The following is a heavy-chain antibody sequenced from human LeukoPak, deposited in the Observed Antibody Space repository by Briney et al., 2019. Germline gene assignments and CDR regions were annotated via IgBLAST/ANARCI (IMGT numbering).Heavy chain of an antibody. CDR2: ISAYNGNT. J-gene: IGHJ4*02. CDR1: GYTFTGYY. Sequence: ASVKVSCKASGYTFTGYYMHWVRQAPGQGLEWMGWISAYNGNTNYAQKLQGRVTMTTDTSTSTAYMELGSLRSDDTAVYYCARDRIAVAGTIDYWGQGTLVTVSS. V-gene: IGHV1-18*04. D-gene: IGHD6-19*01. CDR3: ARDRIAVAGTIDY.